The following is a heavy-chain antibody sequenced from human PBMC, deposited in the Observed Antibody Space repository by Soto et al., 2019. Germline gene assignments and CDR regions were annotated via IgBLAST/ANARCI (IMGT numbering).Heavy chain of an antibody. CDR3: PPDLNITMIEGVQKELFDT. J-gene: IGHJ3*02. CDR1: GGTFSNAG. Sequence: GGSLRLSFAASGGTFSNAGMNRVRKAPGEGLEWVGRIKSKPNGGQKDSAAPVKGRSTISRDDSKTPLYLQMKTLKTEDTAVYSGPPDLNITMIEGVQKELFDTWGQG. V-gene: IGHV3-15*07. CDR2: IKSKPNGGQK. D-gene: IGHD3-22*01.